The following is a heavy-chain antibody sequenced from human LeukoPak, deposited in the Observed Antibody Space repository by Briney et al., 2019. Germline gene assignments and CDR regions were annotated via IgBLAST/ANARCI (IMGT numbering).Heavy chain of an antibody. J-gene: IGHJ4*02. Sequence: GGSLTLSCAASGFTFSSYWMSWVRQAPGKGLERVANIKQDGSEKYYVDSVKGRFTISRDNAKNSLYLQMNSLRAEDTAVYYCAREQYCSSTSCHPLGTYYIDYWGQGTLVTVSS. CDR2: IKQDGSEK. CDR3: AREQYCSSTSCHPLGTYYIDY. V-gene: IGHV3-7*01. CDR1: GFTFSSYW. D-gene: IGHD2-2*01.